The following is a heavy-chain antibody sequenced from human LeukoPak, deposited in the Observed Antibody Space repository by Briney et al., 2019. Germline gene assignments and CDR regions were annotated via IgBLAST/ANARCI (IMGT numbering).Heavy chain of an antibody. CDR3: ARDIVVVTAEAFDI. J-gene: IGHJ3*02. V-gene: IGHV4-59*01. Sequence: SETLSLTCTVSGGSISSYYWSWIRQPPGKGLEWIGYIYYSGSTNYNPSLKSRVTISVDTSKNQFSLKLNSVTAADTAVYYCARDIVVVTAEAFDIWGQGTMVTVSS. CDR2: IYYSGST. CDR1: GGSISSYY. D-gene: IGHD2-21*02.